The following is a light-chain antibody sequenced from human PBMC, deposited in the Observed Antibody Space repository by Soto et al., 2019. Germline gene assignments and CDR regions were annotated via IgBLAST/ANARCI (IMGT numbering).Light chain of an antibody. J-gene: IGKJ4*01. CDR3: QHRSNWPVT. V-gene: IGKV3-11*01. CDR1: QSVSSF. CDR2: DAS. Sequence: EIVLTQSPATLSLSPGERATLSCRASQSVSSFLAWYQQKPGQAPRLLIYDASNRATGIPARFSGSGSGTDFTLAISGPEPEDFAVYYCQHRSNWPVTFGGGTKVEIK.